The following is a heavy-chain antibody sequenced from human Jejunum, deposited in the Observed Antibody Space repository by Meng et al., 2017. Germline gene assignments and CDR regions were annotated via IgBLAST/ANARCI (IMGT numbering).Heavy chain of an antibody. CDR2: SHPSGST. CDR3: TRGTDRAKSGDY. V-gene: IGHV4-34*01. J-gene: IGHJ4*02. CDR1: GGASSGFY. D-gene: IGHD1-14*01. Sequence: QVHAQEWGAGLVMASETLALTRAGYGGASSGFYLRRIRQPPGKGLEGSGESHPSGSTDYTPSLKSRLTISLDTSKHQFSLSLNSATAADTGIYYCTRGTDRAKSGDYWGQGTLVTVSS.